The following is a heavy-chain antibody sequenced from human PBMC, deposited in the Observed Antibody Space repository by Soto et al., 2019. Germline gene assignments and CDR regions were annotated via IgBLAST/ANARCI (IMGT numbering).Heavy chain of an antibody. J-gene: IGHJ3*02. V-gene: IGHV6-1*01. Sequence: SQALSLPCGISGDSVSSSRSACNFIRQSPSRGLEWLGRTYYRSKWYNDYAVSVKSRITINPDTSKNQFSLQLNSVTPEDTAVYYCARVGGWYAAFDIWGQGTMVTVPS. CDR3: ARVGGWYAAFDI. CDR1: GDSVSSSRSA. D-gene: IGHD6-19*01. CDR2: TYYRSKWYN.